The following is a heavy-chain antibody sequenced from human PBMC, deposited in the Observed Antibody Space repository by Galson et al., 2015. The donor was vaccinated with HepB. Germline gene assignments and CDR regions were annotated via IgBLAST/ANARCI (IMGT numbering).Heavy chain of an antibody. J-gene: IGHJ6*03. Sequence: SLRLSCAASGFTFSSYSMNWVRQAPGKGLEWVSSISSSSSYIYHADSVKGRFTISRDNAKNSLYLRMNSLRAEDTAVYYCARDLHGSGSYLYFVDYYYYYMDVWCKGTTVTVSS. CDR1: GFTFSSYS. V-gene: IGHV3-21*01. D-gene: IGHD3-10*01. CDR3: ARDLHGSGSYLYFVDYYYYYMDV. CDR2: ISSSSSYI.